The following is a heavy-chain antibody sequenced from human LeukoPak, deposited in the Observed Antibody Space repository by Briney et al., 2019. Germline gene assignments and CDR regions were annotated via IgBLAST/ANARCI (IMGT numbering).Heavy chain of an antibody. V-gene: IGHV4-59*01. CDR2: IYYSGST. Sequence: SETLSLTCTVSGGSISSYYWSWIRQPPGKGLEWIGYIYYSGSTNYNPSLKSRVTISVDTSKNQFSLKLSSVTAADTAVYYCASEYCSSATCRFDYWGQGTLVTVSS. CDR3: ASEYCSSATCRFDY. J-gene: IGHJ4*02. CDR1: GGSISSYY. D-gene: IGHD2-2*01.